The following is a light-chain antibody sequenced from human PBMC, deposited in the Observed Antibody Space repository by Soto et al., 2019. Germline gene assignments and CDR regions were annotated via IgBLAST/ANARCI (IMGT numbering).Light chain of an antibody. Sequence: QSALTQPRSVSGSPGQSVTISCTGTTGDVGAYNFVSWYQLHPGKAPKLMIYDASKRPSGVPDRFSASKSGNTASLTISGLQAEDEADYYCCSYAGSFTWVFGGRTKLTVL. V-gene: IGLV2-11*01. J-gene: IGLJ3*02. CDR3: CSYAGSFTWV. CDR1: TGDVGAYNF. CDR2: DAS.